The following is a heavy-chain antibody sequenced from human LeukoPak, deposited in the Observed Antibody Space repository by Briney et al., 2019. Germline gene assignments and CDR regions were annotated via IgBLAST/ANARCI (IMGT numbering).Heavy chain of an antibody. V-gene: IGHV3-9*01. CDR2: ISWDSDSI. D-gene: IGHD1-1*01. Sequence: PGGSLRLSCAASGFIFDDYAMHWVRQAPGKGLEWVSGISWDSDSIDYADSVKGRFTISRDNAKNSLYLQMNSLRAEDTAVYYCASLPAWRGPLDYWGQGTLVTVSS. CDR3: ASLPAWRGPLDY. CDR1: GFIFDDYA. J-gene: IGHJ4*02.